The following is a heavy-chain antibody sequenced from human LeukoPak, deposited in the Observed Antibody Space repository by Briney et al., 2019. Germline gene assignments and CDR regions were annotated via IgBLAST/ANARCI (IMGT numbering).Heavy chain of an antibody. Sequence: ASVKVSCKASGYTFTSYGISWVRQAPGQGGEWMGWISAYNGNTNYAQKFQGRVTMTTDTSTSTAYMELRSLRSDDTAVYYCARKYNSGWYDFDSWGQGTLVTVSS. CDR1: GYTFTSYG. D-gene: IGHD6-19*01. V-gene: IGHV1-18*01. CDR2: ISAYNGNT. CDR3: ARKYNSGWYDFDS. J-gene: IGHJ4*02.